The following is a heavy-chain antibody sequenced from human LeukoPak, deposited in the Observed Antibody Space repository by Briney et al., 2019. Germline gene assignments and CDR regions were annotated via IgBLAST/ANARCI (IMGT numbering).Heavy chain of an antibody. CDR1: GDSMSNYY. Sequence: SETLSLTCSVSGDSMSNYYWSWIRQPAGKRLECIGRIYSSGGTRYNPSLKSRVTISVDTSKNQFSLNLTSVTAADTAVYYCARTTGKAVAGGYYFYHWGQGNLDTVFS. V-gene: IGHV4-4*07. J-gene: IGHJ4*02. D-gene: IGHD6-19*01. CDR2: IYSSGGT. CDR3: ARTTGKAVAGGYYFYH.